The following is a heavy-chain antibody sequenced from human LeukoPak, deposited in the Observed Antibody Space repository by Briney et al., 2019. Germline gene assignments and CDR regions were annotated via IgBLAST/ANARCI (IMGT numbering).Heavy chain of an antibody. CDR1: GGSISSYY. D-gene: IGHD6-13*01. CDR3: ARDGAGYSSSWSSRLYYYYYGMDV. Sequence: SETLSLTCTVPGGSISSYYWSWIRQPPGKGLEWIGYIYYGGSTNYNPSLKSRVTISVDTSKNQFSLKLSSVTAADTAVYYCARDGAGYSSSWSSRLYYYYYGMDVWGQGTTVTVSS. CDR2: IYYGGST. V-gene: IGHV4-59*01. J-gene: IGHJ6*02.